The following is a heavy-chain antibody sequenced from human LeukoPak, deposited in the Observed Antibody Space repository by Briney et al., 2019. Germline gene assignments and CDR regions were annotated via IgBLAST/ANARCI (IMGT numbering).Heavy chain of an antibody. V-gene: IGHV6-1*01. CDR3: ARTANIGSPYYYYYYMDV. Sequence: SQTLSLTCAISGDSVSSNSAAWNWIRQSPSRGLEWLGRTYYRSKWYNDYAVSVKSRITINPDTSKNQFSLQLNSVTPEDTAVYYCARTANIGSPYYYYYYMDVWGKGTTVTVPS. J-gene: IGHJ6*03. CDR1: GDSVSSNSAA. CDR2: TYYRSKWYN. D-gene: IGHD2/OR15-2a*01.